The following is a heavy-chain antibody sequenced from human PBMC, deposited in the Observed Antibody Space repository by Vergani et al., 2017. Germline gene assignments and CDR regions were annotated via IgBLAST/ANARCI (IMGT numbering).Heavy chain of an antibody. D-gene: IGHD1-1*01. CDR1: GFTFRDHY. CDR3: AKNPGISTTRHYYAMDV. J-gene: IGHJ6*02. V-gene: IGHV3-11*04. Sequence: QVQLVESGGGLVKPGGSLRLSCAASGFTFRDHYMSWIRQAPGKGLEWVSYTSSTGSSISYAHSVKGRFTISRDNAKDSVFLQMNSLRAEDTAVYYCAKNPGISTTRHYYAMDVWGQGTTVTVSS. CDR2: TSSTGSSI.